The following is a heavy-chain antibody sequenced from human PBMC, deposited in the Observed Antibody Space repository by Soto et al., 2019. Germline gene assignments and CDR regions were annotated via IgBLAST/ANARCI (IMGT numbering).Heavy chain of an antibody. V-gene: IGHV3-23*01. J-gene: IGHJ4*02. CDR1: GFLFNSHA. D-gene: IGHD3-3*01. CDR2: ISGRGSST. CDR3: AKTREGHDFWSGQITHGYFAY. Sequence: PGGSLRLSCAASGFLFNSHAMSWVRQAPGKGLEWVAAISGRGSSTYYLDSVKGRFIVSRDNSKNKLYLQMNGLRAEDTAVYYCAKTREGHDFWSGQITHGYFAYWGQGIQVTVSS.